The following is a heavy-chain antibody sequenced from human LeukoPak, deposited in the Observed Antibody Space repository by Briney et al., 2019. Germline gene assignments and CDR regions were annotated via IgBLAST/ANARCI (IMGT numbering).Heavy chain of an antibody. J-gene: IGHJ5*02. V-gene: IGHV4-39*01. Sequence: IPSETLSLTCTVSGGSISSSSYYWGWIRQPPGKGLEWIGSIYYSGSTYYNPSLKSRVTISVDTSKNQFSLKLSSVTAADTAVYYCARHVFLTKSFDPWGQGTLVTVSS. CDR1: GGSISSSSYY. CDR3: ARHVFLTKSFDP. CDR2: IYYSGST.